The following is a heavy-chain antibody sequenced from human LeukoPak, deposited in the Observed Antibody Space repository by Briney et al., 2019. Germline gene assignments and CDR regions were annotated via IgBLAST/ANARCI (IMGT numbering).Heavy chain of an antibody. J-gene: IGHJ4*02. CDR3: ARRRRNEAAAGKFYF. CDR2: IDPSDSYT. V-gene: IGHV5-10-1*01. CDR1: GYSFTSYW. Sequence: GESLQIPCQGSGYSFTSYWISWVRQMPGKGLEWMGRIDPSDSYTNYSPSFQGHVTISADKSISTAYLQWSSLKASDTAMYYCARRRRNEAAAGKFYFWGQGTLVTVST. D-gene: IGHD6-13*01.